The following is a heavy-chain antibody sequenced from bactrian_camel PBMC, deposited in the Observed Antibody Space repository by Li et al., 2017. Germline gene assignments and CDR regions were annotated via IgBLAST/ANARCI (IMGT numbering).Heavy chain of an antibody. CDR1: GFSFSDYS. CDR3: VEDYIDYGLFGS. J-gene: IGHJ6*01. D-gene: IGHD4*01. CDR2: IGSGGA. V-gene: IGHV3S25*01. Sequence: QLVESGGDLVQPGGSLRLSCATSGFSFSDYSVYWVRQAGERLEWVSSIGSGGATYADSVKGRFTISRDNAKNTVYLQMNSLKPEDTAVYYCVEDYIDYGLFGSWGQGTQVTVS.